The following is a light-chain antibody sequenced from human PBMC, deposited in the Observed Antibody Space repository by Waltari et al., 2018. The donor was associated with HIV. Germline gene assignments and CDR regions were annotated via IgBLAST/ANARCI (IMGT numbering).Light chain of an antibody. CDR2: SAS. CDR1: QGISSY. V-gene: IGKV1-9*01. CDR3: QQLNTYPPF. J-gene: IGKJ4*01. Sequence: DIQLTQSPSFLSASVGDRVTTTCRASQGISSYLAWYQQKPGKAPNLLIYSASTLQNGVPLRFSGSGSGTEFTLTISDLQPEDFATYYCQQLNTYPPFFGGGTKVDIK.